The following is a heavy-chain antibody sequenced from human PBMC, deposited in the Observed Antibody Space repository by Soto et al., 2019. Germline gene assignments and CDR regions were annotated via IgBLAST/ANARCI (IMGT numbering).Heavy chain of an antibody. D-gene: IGHD6-13*01. Sequence: SETLSLTCTVSGGSISIYYWGWIRQPPGKGLEWIGSISYSGSTYYNPSLKSRVTISLDTSKRQFSVSLSSVTAADTAVYDCARNVAKAGRNIDFWGQGTLVTVCS. CDR1: GGSISIYY. V-gene: IGHV4-39*07. CDR2: ISYSGST. CDR3: ARNVAKAGRNIDF. J-gene: IGHJ4*02.